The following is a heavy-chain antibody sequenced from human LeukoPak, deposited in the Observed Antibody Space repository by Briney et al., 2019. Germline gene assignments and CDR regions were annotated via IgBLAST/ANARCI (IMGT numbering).Heavy chain of an antibody. V-gene: IGHV4-34*01. D-gene: IGHD6-6*01. CDR3: ARPSIAARRWLDP. CDR2: INHSGST. J-gene: IGHJ5*02. Sequence: KPSETLSLTCAAYGGSFSGYYWSWIRQPPGKGLEWIGEINHSGSTNYNPSLKSRVTISVDTSKNQFSLKLSSVTAADTAVYYCARPSIAARRWLDPWGQGTLVTVSS. CDR1: GGSFSGYY.